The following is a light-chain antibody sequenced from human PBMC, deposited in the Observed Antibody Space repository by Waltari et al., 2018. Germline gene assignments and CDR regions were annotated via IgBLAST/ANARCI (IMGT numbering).Light chain of an antibody. V-gene: IGKV2-28*01. CDR3: MQVLQTPYT. J-gene: IGKJ2*01. CDR1: QSLLHSNGYKY. CDR2: LGS. Sequence: DMAMTQSPLSLPVPPGEPASISCRPSQSLLHSNGYKYLDWYLQKPGQSPQLLIYLGSNRASWVPDRFSGSGSGTDFTLKISRVEAEDVGVYYCMQVLQTPYTFGQGTKLEIK.